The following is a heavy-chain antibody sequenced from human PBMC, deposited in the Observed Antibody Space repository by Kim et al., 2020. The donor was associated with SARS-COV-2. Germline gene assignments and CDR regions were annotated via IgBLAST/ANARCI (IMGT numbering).Heavy chain of an antibody. V-gene: IGHV1-18*01. Sequence: ASVKVSCKASGYTFTSYGISWVRQAPGQGLEWMGWISAYNGNTNYAQKLQGRVTMTTDTSTSTAYMELRSLRSDDTAVYYCARGGRLGGYDILTGLIDYWGQGTLVTVSS. J-gene: IGHJ4*02. CDR2: ISAYNGNT. CDR1: GYTFTSYG. D-gene: IGHD3-9*01. CDR3: ARGGRLGGYDILTGLIDY.